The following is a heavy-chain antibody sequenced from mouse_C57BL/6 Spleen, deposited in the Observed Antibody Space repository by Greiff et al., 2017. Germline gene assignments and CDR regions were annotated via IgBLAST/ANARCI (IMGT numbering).Heavy chain of an antibody. D-gene: IGHD2-4*01. Sequence: VQLVESGPGLVQPSQSLSITCTVSGFSLTSYGVHWVRQSPGKGLEWLGVIWSGGSTDYNAAFISRLSISKDNSKSQVFFKMNSLQADDTAIYYCARTDDYDFLYYAMDYWGQGTSVTVSS. V-gene: IGHV2-2*01. CDR2: IWSGGST. CDR1: GFSLTSYG. CDR3: ARTDDYDFLYYAMDY. J-gene: IGHJ4*01.